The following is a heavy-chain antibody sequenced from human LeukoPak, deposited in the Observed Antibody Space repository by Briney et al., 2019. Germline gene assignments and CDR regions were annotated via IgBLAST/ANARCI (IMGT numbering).Heavy chain of an antibody. V-gene: IGHV1-2*02. CDR1: GYTFTGYY. CDR3: AREKSGSYYYYGMDV. Sequence: ASVKVSCKASGYTFTGYYMHWVRQAPGQGLEWMGWINPNSGGTNYALKFQGRVTMTRDTSISTAYMELSRLRSDDTAVYYCAREKSGSYYYYGMDVWGQGTTVTVSS. CDR2: INPNSGGT. J-gene: IGHJ6*02. D-gene: IGHD5-12*01.